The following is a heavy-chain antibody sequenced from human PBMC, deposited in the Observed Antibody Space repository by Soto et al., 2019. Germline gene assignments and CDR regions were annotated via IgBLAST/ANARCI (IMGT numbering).Heavy chain of an antibody. D-gene: IGHD1-26*01. V-gene: IGHV4-31*03. J-gene: IGHJ6*02. Sequence: SETPSLPCSVSGGTFSSDSFIWRWVRQFPGKGLEWIGYIYYSGTTYYNPSLRSRVIMSVDTSKNQFSLKLSSVTAADTAVYYCARDHKWDGMDVWGQGTTVTVSS. CDR3: ARDHKWDGMDV. CDR2: IYYSGTT. CDR1: GGTFSSDSFI.